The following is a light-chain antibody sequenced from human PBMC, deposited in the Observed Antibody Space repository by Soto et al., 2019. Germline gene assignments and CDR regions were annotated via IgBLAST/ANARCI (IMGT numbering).Light chain of an antibody. J-gene: IGLJ1*01. Sequence: LTQPVSVSGSPGQSSTISCTGTSSDVGGYNYVSWYQQHPGKAPKLMIYDVSNRPSGVSNRFSGSKSGNTASLTISGLQGEDEADYYCSSYTSSSVLVFGTGTKVTVL. V-gene: IGLV2-14*01. CDR3: SSYTSSSVLV. CDR1: SSDVGGYNY. CDR2: DVS.